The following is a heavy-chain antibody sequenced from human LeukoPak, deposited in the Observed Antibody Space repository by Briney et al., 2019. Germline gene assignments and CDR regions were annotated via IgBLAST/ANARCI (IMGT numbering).Heavy chain of an antibody. J-gene: IGHJ4*02. Sequence: SSETLSLTCTVSGGPISSGDYYWSWIRQPPGKGLEWIGYIYYSGSTYYNPSLKSRVTISVDTSKNQFSLKLSSVTAADTAVYYCARDRIVGATGGFDYWGQGTLVTVSS. D-gene: IGHD1-26*01. CDR1: GGPISSGDYY. CDR3: ARDRIVGATGGFDY. CDR2: IYYSGST. V-gene: IGHV4-30-4*08.